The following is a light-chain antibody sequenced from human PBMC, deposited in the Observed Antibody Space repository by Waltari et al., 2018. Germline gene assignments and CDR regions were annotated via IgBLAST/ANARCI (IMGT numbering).Light chain of an antibody. CDR2: GAS. V-gene: IGKV3-20*01. CDR3: QQYDGSVLT. Sequence: IVLTQSPYTLSLSPGQIATLSCTASQTINNNFLVWYQQKPGQAPRLIIHGASSRATGFPDRFSGSGSGTDFTLTISSLKPEDSAVYYCQQYDGSVLTFGGGTKVEI. J-gene: IGKJ4*01. CDR1: QTINNNF.